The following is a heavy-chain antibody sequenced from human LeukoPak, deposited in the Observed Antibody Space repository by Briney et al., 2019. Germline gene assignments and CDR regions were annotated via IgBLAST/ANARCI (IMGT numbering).Heavy chain of an antibody. CDR1: GFTFSNSG. V-gene: IGHV3-33*01. J-gene: IGHJ3*01. D-gene: IGHD3-16*01. CDR3: AREISMLVNAFDL. Sequence: SGGSLRLSCAASGFTFSNSGMHWGRQAPGKGLEWVAVIWYDGSNEYYADAVKGRFIISRDNSKNTVHLQMNSLRVEDTSVYYCAREISMLVNAFDLWGQGTLVAVSS. CDR2: IWYDGSNE.